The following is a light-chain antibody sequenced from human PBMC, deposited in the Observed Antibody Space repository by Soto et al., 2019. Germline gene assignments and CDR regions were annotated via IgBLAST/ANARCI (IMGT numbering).Light chain of an antibody. V-gene: IGKV3-20*01. J-gene: IGKJ1*01. CDR3: QQYGSSPWT. CDR1: QSVSSSY. CDR2: DAS. Sequence: EIVLTQSPGTLSLSAGERATLSCRASQSVSSSYLAWYLQKPGQAPRLLIYDASSRATGIPDRFSGSGSGTDFTLTVSRLEPEDFAVYYCQQYGSSPWTFGQGTKVEIK.